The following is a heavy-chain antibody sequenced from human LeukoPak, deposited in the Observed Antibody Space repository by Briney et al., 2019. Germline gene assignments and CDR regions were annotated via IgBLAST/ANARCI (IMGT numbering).Heavy chain of an antibody. CDR1: GHSIINSFY. CDR2: IYHTGST. D-gene: IGHD4-23*01. Sequence: SETLSLTCTVSGHSIINSFYWGWIRQPPGKGLEWIGSIYHTGSTYYNPSLKSRVTISVDTSKNQFSLKLKSVTAADTAVYYCANYRSYGGIPDAFDIWGQGTMVTVSS. J-gene: IGHJ3*02. V-gene: IGHV4-38-2*02. CDR3: ANYRSYGGIPDAFDI.